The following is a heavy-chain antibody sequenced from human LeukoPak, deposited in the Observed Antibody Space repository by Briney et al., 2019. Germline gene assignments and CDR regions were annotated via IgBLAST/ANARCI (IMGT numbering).Heavy chain of an antibody. Sequence: ASVKVSCTASGYTFTSYDINWVRQAPGQGLEWTGWMNLNSGNTGYAQKFQGRVTMARNTSISTAYMELSSLRSEDTAVYYCARGTIGHTAIYVLGYYYYYYMDVWGEGTTVTVSS. J-gene: IGHJ6*03. V-gene: IGHV1-8*01. D-gene: IGHD5-18*01. CDR2: MNLNSGNT. CDR3: ARGTIGHTAIYVLGYYYYYYMDV. CDR1: GYTFTSYD.